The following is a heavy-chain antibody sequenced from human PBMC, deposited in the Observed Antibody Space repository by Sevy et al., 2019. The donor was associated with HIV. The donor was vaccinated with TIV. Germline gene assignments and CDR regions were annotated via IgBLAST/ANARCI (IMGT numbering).Heavy chain of an antibody. CDR1: GFTFSSYW. J-gene: IGHJ4*02. Sequence: GGSLRLSCAASGFTFSSYWMHWVRQAPGKGLVWVSRINSDGSSTRYADSVKGRFTISRDNAKNTLYLQMNSLRAEDMAVYYCARSVERDFWGGYEFDYWGQGTLVTVSS. D-gene: IGHD3-3*01. CDR3: ARSVERDFWGGYEFDY. V-gene: IGHV3-74*01. CDR2: INSDGSST.